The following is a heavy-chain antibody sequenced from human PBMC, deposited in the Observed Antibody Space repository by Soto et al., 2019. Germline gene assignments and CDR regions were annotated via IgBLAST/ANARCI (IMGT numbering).Heavy chain of an antibody. Sequence: GSLRLSCAASGFTFSNYAMSWVRQAPGKELEWVSSISSSGGSTDYADSVKGRFTISRDNSQNTLNLQMNSLRAEDTAIYFCAKNQHAMAHDYWGPGTLVTVS. V-gene: IGHV3-23*01. D-gene: IGHD2-8*01. CDR3: AKNQHAMAHDY. J-gene: IGHJ4*02. CDR2: ISSSGGST. CDR1: GFTFSNYA.